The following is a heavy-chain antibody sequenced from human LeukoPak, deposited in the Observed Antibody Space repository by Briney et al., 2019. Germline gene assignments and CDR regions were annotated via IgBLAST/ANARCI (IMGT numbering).Heavy chain of an antibody. J-gene: IGHJ1*01. CDR3: ARHTEGSYDTPFQH. CDR1: GGSISSYY. V-gene: IGHV4-59*08. D-gene: IGHD3-22*01. Sequence: SETLSLTCTVSGGSISSYYWSWIRQPPGKGLEWIGYIYYSGSTNSHPSLKSRVTISLGTSKNQFSLKMSSVTAADTAVYYCARHTEGSYDTPFQHWGQGTLVTVSS. CDR2: IYYSGST.